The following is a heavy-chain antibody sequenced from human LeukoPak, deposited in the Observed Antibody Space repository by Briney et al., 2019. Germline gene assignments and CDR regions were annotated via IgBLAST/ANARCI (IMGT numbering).Heavy chain of an antibody. D-gene: IGHD3-9*01. J-gene: IGHJ4*02. Sequence: GGSLRLSCAASGFTFCRYAMTWVRQAPGKGLEWVSAISGSGGTTYYADSVKGRFTISRANSKNTLFLLMTSLRGGHTAIYYCAKGLISDWSALEYWGQGTLVTVSS. V-gene: IGHV3-23*01. CDR1: GFTFCRYA. CDR3: AKGLISDWSALEY. CDR2: ISGSGGTT.